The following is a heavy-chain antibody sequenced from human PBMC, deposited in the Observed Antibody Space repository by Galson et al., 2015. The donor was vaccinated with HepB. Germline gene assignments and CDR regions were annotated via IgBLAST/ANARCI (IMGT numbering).Heavy chain of an antibody. J-gene: IGHJ6*02. D-gene: IGHD4-17*01. Sequence: SLRLSCAASGFTFSNAWMSWVRQAPGKGLEWVGRIKNKADGGTIHYAAPMKGRFTISRDDSENTLYLQMNSLKTEDTAVYYCSRTDPLDVWGQGTTVTVSS. CDR3: SRTDPLDV. V-gene: IGHV3-15*01. CDR1: GFTFSNAW. CDR2: IKNKADGGTI.